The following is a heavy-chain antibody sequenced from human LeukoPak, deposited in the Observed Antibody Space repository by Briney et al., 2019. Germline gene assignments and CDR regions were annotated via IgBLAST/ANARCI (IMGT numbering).Heavy chain of an antibody. J-gene: IGHJ4*02. V-gene: IGHV4-39*07. Sequence: SETLSLTCTVSGGSISSYYWGWIRQPPGKGLEWIGSIHYSGTTYYNPSLKSRVTISVDTSKTQCSLKLSSVTAADTAVYYCTRADESGSPEAADYWGQGTLVTVSS. CDR1: GGSISSYY. CDR3: TRADESGSPEAADY. CDR2: IHYSGTT. D-gene: IGHD1-26*01.